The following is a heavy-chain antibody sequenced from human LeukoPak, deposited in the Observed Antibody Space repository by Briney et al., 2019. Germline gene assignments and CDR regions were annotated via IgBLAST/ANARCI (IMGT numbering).Heavy chain of an antibody. J-gene: IGHJ6*04. CDR3: ARGRMRCSGGSCTPDGDYYYYYGMDV. CDR2: IIPIFGTA. V-gene: IGHV1-69*13. Sequence: SVKVSCKASGGTFSSHAISWVRQASGQGLEWMGGIIPIFGTANYAQKFQGRVTITADESTSTAYMELSSLRSEDTAVYYCARGRMRCSGGSCTPDGDYYYYYGMDVWGKGTTVTVSS. D-gene: IGHD2-15*01. CDR1: GGTFSSHA.